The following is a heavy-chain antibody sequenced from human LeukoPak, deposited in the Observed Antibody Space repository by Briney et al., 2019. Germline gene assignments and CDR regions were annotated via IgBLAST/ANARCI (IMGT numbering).Heavy chain of an antibody. CDR2: VTGGGDST. J-gene: IGHJ4*02. CDR3: AKAGYYYGSGSYYRADVDY. Sequence: PGGSLRLSCAASGFTFSNYAMNCVRQAPGKGLEWISAVTGGGDSTYYADSVKGRFTISRDNSKNTLYLQIGSLRAEDTAVYYCAKAGYYYGSGSYYRADVDYWGQGTLVTVSS. CDR1: GFTFSNYA. V-gene: IGHV3-23*01. D-gene: IGHD3-10*01.